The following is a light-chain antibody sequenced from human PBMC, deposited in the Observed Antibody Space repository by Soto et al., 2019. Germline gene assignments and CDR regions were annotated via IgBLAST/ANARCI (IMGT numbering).Light chain of an antibody. CDR3: SSYAGINNLGV. CDR1: SSDVGGYKY. J-gene: IGLJ1*01. V-gene: IGLV2-8*01. Sequence: QSALTQRPSASGSPGQSVTISCTGTSSDVGGYKYVSWYQQHPGKAPKLMIFEVNKRPSGVPDRFSGSKSGNTASLTVSGLQAEDEADYYCSSYAGINNLGVFGTGTKLTVL. CDR2: EVN.